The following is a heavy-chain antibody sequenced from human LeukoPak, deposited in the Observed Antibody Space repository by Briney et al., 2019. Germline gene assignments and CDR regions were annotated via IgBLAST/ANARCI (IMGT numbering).Heavy chain of an antibody. D-gene: IGHD3-10*01. V-gene: IGHV3-30*02. CDR1: GFTFSRYG. CDR2: IANDGSDK. CDR3: AKAPPQYYGSGASKFFFES. J-gene: IGHJ4*02. Sequence: GGSLRLSCAASGFTFSRYGMHWVRQAPGKGLEWVAFIANDGSDKDYADSVKGRFTISRDNSKNTLYLQMNSLRPEDTAVYYCAKAPPQYYGSGASKFFFESWGQGTLVPVSS.